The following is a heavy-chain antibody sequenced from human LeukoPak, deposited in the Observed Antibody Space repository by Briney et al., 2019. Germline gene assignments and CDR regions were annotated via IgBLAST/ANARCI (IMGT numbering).Heavy chain of an antibody. CDR2: IIPIFGTA. J-gene: IGHJ4*02. V-gene: IGHV1-69*05. CDR1: GGTFSSFD. D-gene: IGHD2-8*02. CDR3: ARRTGTFSTHFDF. Sequence: SVKVSCKASGGTFSSFDINWVRQAPGQGLEWMGGIIPIFGTANYAQKFQGRVTITTDESSNTAYMDLTSLRPDDTAIYYCARRTGTFSTHFDFWGPGTLVTVSS.